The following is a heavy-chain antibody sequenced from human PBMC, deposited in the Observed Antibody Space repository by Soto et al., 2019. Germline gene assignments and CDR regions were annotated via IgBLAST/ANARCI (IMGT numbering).Heavy chain of an antibody. J-gene: IGHJ6*02. V-gene: IGHV1-2*04. CDR2: INPNSGGT. D-gene: IGHD5-12*01. CDR1: GYTFTGYY. CDR3: ARVGGGYDYYYYGMDV. Sequence: EASVKVSCKASGYTFTGYYMYWVRQAPGQGLEWMGWINPNSGGTNYAQKFEGCVTMNRHTSISTAYMELSRLRSDDTAVYYCARVGGGYDYYYYGMDVWGQGTTVTVSS.